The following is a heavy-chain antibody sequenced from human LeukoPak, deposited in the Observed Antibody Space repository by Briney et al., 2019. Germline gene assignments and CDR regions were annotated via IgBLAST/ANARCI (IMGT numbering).Heavy chain of an antibody. CDR2: IIPIFGTA. CDR3: ALPSGYSEGAFDI. J-gene: IGHJ3*02. D-gene: IGHD5-18*01. V-gene: IGHV1-69*06. Sequence: ASVKVSCKASGGTFSSYAISWVRQAPGQELEWMGGIIPIFGTANYAQKFQGRVTITADKSTSTAYMELSSLRSEDTAVYYCALPSGYSEGAFDIWGQGTMVTVSS. CDR1: GGTFSSYA.